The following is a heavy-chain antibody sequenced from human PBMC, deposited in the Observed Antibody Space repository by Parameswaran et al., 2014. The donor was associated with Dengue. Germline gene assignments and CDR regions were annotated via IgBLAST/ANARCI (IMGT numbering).Heavy chain of an antibody. Sequence: WVRQAPGQGLEWMGIINPSGGSTSYAQKFQGRVTMTRDTSTSTVYMELSSLRSEDTAVYYCARDLGITMIVVVIANHLSNGMDVWGQGTTVTGLL. D-gene: IGHD3-22*01. CDR2: INPSGGST. J-gene: IGHJ6*02. V-gene: IGHV1-46*01. CDR3: ARDLGITMIVVVIANHLSNGMDV.